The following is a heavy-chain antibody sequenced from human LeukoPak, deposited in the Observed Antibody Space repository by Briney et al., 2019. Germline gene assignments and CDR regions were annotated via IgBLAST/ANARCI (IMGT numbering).Heavy chain of an antibody. J-gene: IGHJ1*01. CDR1: GFTFSSYW. Sequence: GGFLRLSCAASGFTFSSYWMHWVRQVPGKGLVWVSRINSDGSDTNYADSVKGRFTISRDNAKNTVYLQMNSLRADDTAVYYCARPTTTSSLSSSFLHWGQGTLATVSS. CDR3: ARPTTTSSLSSSFLH. V-gene: IGHV3-74*01. CDR2: INSDGSDT. D-gene: IGHD1-1*01.